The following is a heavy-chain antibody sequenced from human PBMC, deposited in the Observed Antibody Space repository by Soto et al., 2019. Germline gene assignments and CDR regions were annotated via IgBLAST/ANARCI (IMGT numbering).Heavy chain of an antibody. V-gene: IGHV1-18*01. Sequence: ASVKVSCKASGYTFTSYGISWVRQAPGQGLEWMGWISAYNGNTNYAQKLQGRVTMTTDTSTSTAYMELRSLRSDDTAVYYCARHRRVRVVIITGNYYYYMAVWGKGTTVTVSS. CDR3: ARHRRVRVVIITGNYYYYMAV. J-gene: IGHJ6*03. CDR2: ISAYNGNT. CDR1: GYTFTSYG. D-gene: IGHD3-10*01.